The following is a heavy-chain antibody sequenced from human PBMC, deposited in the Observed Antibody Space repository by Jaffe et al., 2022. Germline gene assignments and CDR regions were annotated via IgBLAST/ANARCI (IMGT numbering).Heavy chain of an antibody. V-gene: IGHV3-9*01. J-gene: IGHJ2*01. CDR2: ISWNSGSI. CDR3: AKGALPQDIVVVPSWYFDL. D-gene: IGHD2-2*01. CDR1: GFTFDDYA. Sequence: EVQLVESGGGLVQPGRSLRLSCAASGFTFDDYAMHWVRQAPGKGLEWVSGISWNSGSIGYADSVKGRFTISRDNAKNSLYLQMNSLRAEDTALYYCAKGALPQDIVVVPSWYFDLWGRGTLVTVSS.